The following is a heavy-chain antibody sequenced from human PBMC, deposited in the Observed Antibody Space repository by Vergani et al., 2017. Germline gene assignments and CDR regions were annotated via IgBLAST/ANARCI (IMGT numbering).Heavy chain of an antibody. J-gene: IGHJ4*02. CDR2: ISSGGSTI. Sequence: QVQLVESGGGLVKPGGSLRLSRAASGFTFSDYYMSWIRQAPGKGVEGVSYISSGGSTIYYADSVKGRFTISRDNAKSSLFLQMNSLRAEDTAVYYCARENGVPAAIGYWGQGTLVTVSS. V-gene: IGHV3-11*01. CDR3: ARENGVPAAIGY. D-gene: IGHD2-2*02. CDR1: GFTFSDYY.